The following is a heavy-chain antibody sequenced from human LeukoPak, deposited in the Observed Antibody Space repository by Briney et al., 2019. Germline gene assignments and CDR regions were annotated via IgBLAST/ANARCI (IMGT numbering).Heavy chain of an antibody. D-gene: IGHD6-13*01. CDR3: TRGFVAGLYDAFDI. V-gene: IGHV4-4*02. J-gene: IGHJ3*02. CDR2: IYHSGST. Sequence: PSGTLSLTCAVSGGSISSSNWWSWVRQPPGKGLEWIGEIYHSGSTNYNPSLKSRVTISVDKSKNQFSLKLSSVTAADTALYYCTRGFVAGLYDAFDIWGQGTMVTVSS. CDR1: GGSISSSNW.